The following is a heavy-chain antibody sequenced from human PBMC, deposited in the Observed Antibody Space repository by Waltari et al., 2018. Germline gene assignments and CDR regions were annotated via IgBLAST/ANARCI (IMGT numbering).Heavy chain of an antibody. D-gene: IGHD4-4*01. J-gene: IGHJ6*02. CDR3: ATEDSNSPAWEFYGMDV. CDR2: TSYYGINK. V-gene: IGHV3-30*03. CDR1: GCTYNNYG. Sequence: QVQLVESGGGVAKAGRSLSLSCAASGCTYNNYGMHWVRQAPGKGPQWVAVTSYYGINKYYADSVTGRFTISRDKSKNTLYLQMNSLRTKDTAVYFCATEDSNSPAWEFYGMDVWGQGTTVTVSS.